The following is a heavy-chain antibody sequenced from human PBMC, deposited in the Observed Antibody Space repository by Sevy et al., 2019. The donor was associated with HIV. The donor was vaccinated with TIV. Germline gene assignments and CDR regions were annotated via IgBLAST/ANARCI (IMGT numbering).Heavy chain of an antibody. Sequence: SETLSLTCAVYGGSLSGYYWSWIRQPPGKGLEWIGEIMPSGITNYNPSLKIRVSISRDTSQNQFSLKVNSGTAADPAMYFCARGQWEHPFWGQGTQVTVSS. V-gene: IGHV4-34*01. CDR3: ARGQWEHPF. J-gene: IGHJ4*02. CDR1: GGSLSGYY. D-gene: IGHD1-26*01. CDR2: IMPSGIT.